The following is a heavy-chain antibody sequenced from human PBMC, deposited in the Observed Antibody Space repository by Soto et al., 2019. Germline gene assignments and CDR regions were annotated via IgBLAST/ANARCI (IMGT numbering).Heavy chain of an antibody. CDR3: ARHFSWWDQPSSGFDP. Sequence: QLQLQESGPGLVKPSETLSLTCIVSGGSISNTNYYWGWIRQPPGQGLEWIGSIFYSGSTYYKLSLKSRVTISVDTSKNQFSLKLSSVTAADTALDYCARHFSWWDQPSSGFDPWGQGTLVTVSS. J-gene: IGHJ5*02. V-gene: IGHV4-39*01. CDR2: IFYSGST. D-gene: IGHD2-8*02. CDR1: GGSISNTNYY.